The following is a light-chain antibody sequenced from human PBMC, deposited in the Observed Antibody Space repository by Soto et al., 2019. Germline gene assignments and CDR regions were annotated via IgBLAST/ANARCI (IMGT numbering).Light chain of an antibody. J-gene: IGKJ4*01. Sequence: EIVMTQSPATLSVSPGERATLSCRASQSVFSSLAWYQQKPGQAPRLLIYGAATRATGIPARFSGSGSGTEFTLTISSLQSEDFAVYYCQQYHKWPLTFGRGTKVDIK. CDR3: QQYHKWPLT. V-gene: IGKV3-15*01. CDR1: QSVFSS. CDR2: GAA.